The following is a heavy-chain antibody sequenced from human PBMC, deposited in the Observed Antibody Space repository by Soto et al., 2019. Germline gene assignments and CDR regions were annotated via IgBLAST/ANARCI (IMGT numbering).Heavy chain of an antibody. CDR1: GYTCTSYG. Sequence: ASGKVSCKASGYTCTSYGISWGRQAPGQGLEWMGWISAYNGNTNYAQKLQGRVTMTTDTSTSTAYMELRSLRSDDTAVYYCAKDPNGDFLGAFDSWGQGTLVTVSS. CDR3: AKDPNGDFLGAFDS. CDR2: ISAYNGNT. J-gene: IGHJ4*02. V-gene: IGHV1-18*01. D-gene: IGHD4-17*01.